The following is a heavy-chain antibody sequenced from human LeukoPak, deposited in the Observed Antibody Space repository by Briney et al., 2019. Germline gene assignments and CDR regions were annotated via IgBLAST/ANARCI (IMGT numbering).Heavy chain of an antibody. V-gene: IGHV3-15*01. Sequence: GGSLRLSCTASGFTFSNAWMSWVRQAPGKGLEWVGRIKSKTDGGTTDYAAPVKGRFTISRDDSTNTLYLQMNSLKIEDTAVYYCIRPWFGEFIWGQGTMVTVSS. D-gene: IGHD3-10*01. CDR1: GFTFSNAW. CDR3: IRPWFGEFI. CDR2: IKSKTDGGTT. J-gene: IGHJ3*02.